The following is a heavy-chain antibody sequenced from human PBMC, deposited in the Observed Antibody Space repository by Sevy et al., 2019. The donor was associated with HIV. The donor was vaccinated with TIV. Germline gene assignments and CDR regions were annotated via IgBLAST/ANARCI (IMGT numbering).Heavy chain of an antibody. D-gene: IGHD2-15*01. CDR1: GGTFSSYA. CDR2: IIPIFGTA. V-gene: IGHV1-69*13. Sequence: ASVKVSCKASGGTFSSYAISWVRQAPGQGLEWMGGIIPIFGTANYAQEFQGRVTITADESTSTAYMELSSLRSEDTAVYYCAGGEYCSGGSCYSRWGQGTLVTVSS. J-gene: IGHJ4*02. CDR3: AGGEYCSGGSCYSR.